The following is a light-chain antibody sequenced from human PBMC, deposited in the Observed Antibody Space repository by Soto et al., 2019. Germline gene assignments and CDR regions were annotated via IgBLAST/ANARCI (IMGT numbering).Light chain of an antibody. J-gene: IGKJ3*01. V-gene: IGKV1-27*01. CDR1: QGINNY. CDR2: AAS. Sequence: DIQMTQSPSSLSASVGDRVTITCRARQGINNYLAWYQQKPGKAPKLLIYAASTLQSGVPSRFSGGGSGTDFTLTISSLQPEDVATYYCQKYNNGPPATFGPGTKLGV. CDR3: QKYNNGPPAT.